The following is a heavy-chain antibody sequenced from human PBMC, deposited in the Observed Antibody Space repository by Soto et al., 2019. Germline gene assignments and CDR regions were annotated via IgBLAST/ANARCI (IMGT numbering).Heavy chain of an antibody. CDR2: ISSKGGTT. CDR3: VKDRSDSIGYLSYYYYGMDV. CDR1: GFTFSSYS. D-gene: IGHD3-22*01. V-gene: IGHV3-64D*06. Sequence: EVQLVESGGGLVQPGGSLRLSCSASGFTFSSYSVHWVRQAPGKGLEYVSGISSKGGTTYYADSVKGRFTISRDSSKSTLYLQRSSLRAEDTAVYYCVKDRSDSIGYLSYYYYGMDVWGQGPTVPVS. J-gene: IGHJ6*02.